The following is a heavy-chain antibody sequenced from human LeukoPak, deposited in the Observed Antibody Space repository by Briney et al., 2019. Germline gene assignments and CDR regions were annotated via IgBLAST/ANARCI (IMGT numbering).Heavy chain of an antibody. Sequence: ASVKVSCKASGYTFTGYYMHWVRQAPGQGLEWMGWINPNNGQTGYAQKFQGRVTMTRNTSVNTAYMELSSLRSEDTAVYFCARFSPFSLDVWGKGTTVTISS. CDR1: GYTFTGYY. CDR2: INPNNGQT. V-gene: IGHV1-8*02. D-gene: IGHD3-3*02. CDR3: ARFSPFSLDV. J-gene: IGHJ6*04.